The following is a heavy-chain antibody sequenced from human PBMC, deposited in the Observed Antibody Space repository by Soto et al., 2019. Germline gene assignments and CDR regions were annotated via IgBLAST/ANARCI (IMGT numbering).Heavy chain of an antibody. Sequence: SETLSLTCTVSGGSISSSSYYWGWIRQPPGKGLEWIGSIYYSGSTYYNPSLKSRVTISVDTSKNQFSLKLSSVTAADTAVYYCARGYSQLYYYYYMDVWGKGTTVTVSS. V-gene: IGHV4-39*01. D-gene: IGHD2-15*01. CDR2: IYYSGST. CDR1: GGSISSSSYY. J-gene: IGHJ6*03. CDR3: ARGYSQLYYYYYMDV.